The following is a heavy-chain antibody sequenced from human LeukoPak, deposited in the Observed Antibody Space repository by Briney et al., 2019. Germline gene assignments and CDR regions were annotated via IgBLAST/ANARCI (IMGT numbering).Heavy chain of an antibody. J-gene: IGHJ3*02. CDR2: IYTSGST. V-gene: IGHV4-39*07. D-gene: IGHD4-11*01. CDR1: GGSITSSTSY. CDR3: ARGTTARAFDI. Sequence: SETLSLTCTVSGGSITSSTSYWGWIRQPPEKGLEWIGRIYTSGSTNYNPSLKSRVTMSVDTSKNQFSLKLSSVTAADTAVYYCARGTTARAFDIWGQGTMVTVSS.